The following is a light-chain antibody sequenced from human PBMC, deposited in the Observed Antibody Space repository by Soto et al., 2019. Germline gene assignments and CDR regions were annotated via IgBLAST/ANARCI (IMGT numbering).Light chain of an antibody. CDR3: QQYNDGPLT. Sequence: EKVMTQSPAALSVSPGERATLSCRASQSVNSNLAWYQRKPGQAPRLLLYGASTRATGIPARFSGRASGTDFTLTISTLQSEDSAVYCCQQYNDGPLTFGGGTKVEIK. J-gene: IGKJ4*01. CDR2: GAS. CDR1: QSVNSN. V-gene: IGKV3-15*01.